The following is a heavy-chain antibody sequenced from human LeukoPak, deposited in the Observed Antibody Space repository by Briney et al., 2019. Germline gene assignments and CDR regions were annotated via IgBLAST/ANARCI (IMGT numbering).Heavy chain of an antibody. J-gene: IGHJ4*02. Sequence: SGTLSLTCVVSGDSIKGNNWWNWVRQSPGRGLEWIGYISDSGSTNYNPSLKSRVTISVDTSKNQFSLMLSSVTAADTAVYYCARGYDSSAYYPFNYWGQGTLVTVSS. CDR1: GDSIKGNNW. V-gene: IGHV4-4*02. D-gene: IGHD3-22*01. CDR3: ARGYDSSAYYPFNY. CDR2: ISDSGST.